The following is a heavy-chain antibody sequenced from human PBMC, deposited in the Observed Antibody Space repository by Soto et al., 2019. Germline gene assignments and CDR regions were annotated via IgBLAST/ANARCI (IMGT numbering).Heavy chain of an antibody. CDR2: INPRGGST. Sequence: GASVKVSCKASGYTFISYYMNWVRRAPGQGLEWMGIINPRGGSTSYAQSFQGRVTMTRDTSTSTVYMELSSLRSEDTAVYYCARDSAYGDYQYYFDYWGQGTLVTVSS. J-gene: IGHJ4*02. CDR3: ARDSAYGDYQYYFDY. V-gene: IGHV1-46*01. D-gene: IGHD4-17*01. CDR1: GYTFISYY.